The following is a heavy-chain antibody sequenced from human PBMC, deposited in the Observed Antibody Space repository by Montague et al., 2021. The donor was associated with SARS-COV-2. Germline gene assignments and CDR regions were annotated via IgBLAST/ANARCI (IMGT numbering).Heavy chain of an antibody. CDR2: VDPEDGKM. CDR3: ATSADWGSTGRFDF. D-gene: IGHD7-27*01. Sequence: SVKVSCKVSGYSLTELPMHWVRQAPGNGLEWMGGVDPEDGKMIYAQNFQGRLTIAEDTSADTAYMELSSLRSDDTAVYYCATSADWGSTGRFDFWGQGTLVTVSS. CDR1: GYSLTELP. J-gene: IGHJ4*02. V-gene: IGHV1-24*01.